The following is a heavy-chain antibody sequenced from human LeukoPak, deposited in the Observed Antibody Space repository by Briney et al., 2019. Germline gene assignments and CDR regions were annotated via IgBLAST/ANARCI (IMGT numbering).Heavy chain of an antibody. D-gene: IGHD3-3*01. CDR3: ARRNPGDFFDY. CDR2: IYYTGST. Sequence: KPSETLSLTCTVSGGSITSYYWSWIRQPPGKGLEWIGYIYYTGSTDYNPSLKSRVTISVDTSKNQFSLILSSVTAADTAVYYRARRNPGDFFDYWGQGSLVTVSS. V-gene: IGHV4-59*08. CDR1: GGSITSYY. J-gene: IGHJ4*02.